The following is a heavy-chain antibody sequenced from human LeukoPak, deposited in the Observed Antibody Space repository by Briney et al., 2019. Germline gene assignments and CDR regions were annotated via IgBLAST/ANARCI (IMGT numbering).Heavy chain of an antibody. V-gene: IGHV4-34*01. CDR3: ASAEAYYDFWSGYSDWFDP. Sequence: SETLSLTCAVYSGSFRGYYWSWIRQPPGKGLDWIGEINHSGSTNYNPSLKSRVTISVDTSKNQFSLKLSSVTAADTAVYYCASAEAYYDFWSGYSDWFDPWGQGTLVTVSS. CDR2: INHSGST. CDR1: SGSFRGYY. J-gene: IGHJ5*02. D-gene: IGHD3-3*01.